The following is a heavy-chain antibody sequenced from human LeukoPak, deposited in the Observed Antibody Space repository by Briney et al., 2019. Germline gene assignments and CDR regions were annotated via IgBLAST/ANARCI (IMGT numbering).Heavy chain of an antibody. D-gene: IGHD6-6*01. V-gene: IGHV1-46*01. CDR3: ARVREPKYSSLYYFDY. CDR2: INPSGGST. Sequence: ASVKVSCKASGYTFTSYYMHWVRQAPGQGLEWMGIINPSGGSTSYAQKFQGRVTMTRDTSTSTVYMELSSLRSEDTAVYYCARVREPKYSSLYYFDYWGQGTLDTVSS. J-gene: IGHJ4*02. CDR1: GYTFTSYY.